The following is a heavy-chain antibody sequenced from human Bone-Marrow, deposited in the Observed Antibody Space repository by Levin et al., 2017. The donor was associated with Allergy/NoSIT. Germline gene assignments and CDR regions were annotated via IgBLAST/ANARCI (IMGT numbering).Heavy chain of an antibody. J-gene: IGHJ4*02. D-gene: IGHD3-10*01. CDR2: IYSGGNT. V-gene: IGHV3-53*01. CDR3: ARDYYASGKYYNYFDH. Sequence: GESLKISCAASGFTVSSNYINWVRQAPGKGLEWVSIIYSGGNTYYADSVKGRFTISRDNSKNTLYLQMNSLRAEDTAVYYCARDYYASGKYYNYFDHWGQGTLVTVSS. CDR1: GFTVSSNY.